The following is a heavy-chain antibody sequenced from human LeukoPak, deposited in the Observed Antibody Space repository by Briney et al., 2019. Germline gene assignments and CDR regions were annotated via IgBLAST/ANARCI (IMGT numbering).Heavy chain of an antibody. D-gene: IGHD6-6*01. CDR3: ARVCVGSSGTYPYDY. CDR1: GPTFSSPW. Sequence: PGGSLRLSCAASGPTFSSPWMHWVRHAPGKGLVWVSRIKTDGRITNYPDSVKGRFTNSRDNAKNTLFLQMNRLRAEDTAVYYCARVCVGSSGTYPYDYWGQGTLVTVSS. J-gene: IGHJ4*02. CDR2: IKTDGRIT. V-gene: IGHV3-74*01.